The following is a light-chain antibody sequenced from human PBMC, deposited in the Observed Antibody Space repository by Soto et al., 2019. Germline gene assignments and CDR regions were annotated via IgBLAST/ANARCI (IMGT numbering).Light chain of an antibody. J-gene: IGLJ1*01. CDR2: EGS. CDR1: SSDDGSYNL. V-gene: IGLV2-23*01. CDR3: CSYAGSSTSYV. Sequence: QSALTQPASVSGSPGQSITISCTGTSSDDGSYNLVSWYQQHPGKAPKLMIYEGSKRPSGVSNRFSGSKSGNTASLTISGLQAEDEADYYCCSYAGSSTSYVFGTGTKLTVL.